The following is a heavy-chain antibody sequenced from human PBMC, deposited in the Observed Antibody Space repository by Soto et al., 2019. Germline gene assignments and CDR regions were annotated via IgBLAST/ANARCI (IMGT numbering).Heavy chain of an antibody. CDR1: GFTFSSYA. D-gene: IGHD3-22*01. CDR3: ARDTYYDSSGYPYAFDI. Sequence: QVQLVESGGGVVQPGRSLRLSCAASGFTFSSYAMHWVRQAPGKGLEWVAVISYDGSNKYYADSVKGRFTISRDNSKNTLYRQMNSLRAEDTAVYYCARDTYYDSSGYPYAFDIWGQGTMVTVSS. J-gene: IGHJ3*02. CDR2: ISYDGSNK. V-gene: IGHV3-30-3*01.